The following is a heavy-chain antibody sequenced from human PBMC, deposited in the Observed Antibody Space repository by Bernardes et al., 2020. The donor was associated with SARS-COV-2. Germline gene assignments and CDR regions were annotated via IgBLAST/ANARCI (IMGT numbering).Heavy chain of an antibody. CDR1: GSSISSYY. V-gene: IGHV4-59*01. CDR3: ARDHNSGWPTDY. D-gene: IGHD6-19*01. CDR2: IYYSGST. Sequence: SQSLSPTCTVSGSSISSYYGSWVRQPPGKGLEWIGHIYYSGSTNYTPSHQSRVTISVDTSKNQFSLKLSSVTAADTAVYYCARDHNSGWPTDYWGQGTRVTGSS. J-gene: IGHJ4*02.